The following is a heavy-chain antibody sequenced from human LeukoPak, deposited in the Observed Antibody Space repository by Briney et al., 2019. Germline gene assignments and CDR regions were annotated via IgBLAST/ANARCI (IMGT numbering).Heavy chain of an antibody. CDR1: GGSVSSGSYY. CDR2: IYYSGST. CDR3: ARDSRSRGMDV. Sequence: SETLSLTCTVSGGSVSSGSYYWSWIRQPPGKGLEWIGYIYYSGSTNYNPSLKSRVTISVDTSKNQFSLKLSSVTAADTAVYYCARDSRSRGMDVWGRGTTVTVSS. V-gene: IGHV4-61*01. J-gene: IGHJ6*02.